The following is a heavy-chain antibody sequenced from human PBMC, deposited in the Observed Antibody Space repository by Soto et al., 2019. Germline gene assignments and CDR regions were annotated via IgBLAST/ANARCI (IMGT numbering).Heavy chain of an antibody. Sequence: SETLSLTCTVSGGSISSGGYYWSWIRQHPGKGLEWIGYIYYSGSTYYNPSLKSRVTISVDTSKNQFSLKLSSVTAADTAVYYCARVNFPPPYYYDSSGYYYFDYWGQGTLVTVSS. D-gene: IGHD3-22*01. V-gene: IGHV4-31*03. J-gene: IGHJ4*02. CDR2: IYYSGST. CDR3: ARVNFPPPYYYDSSGYYYFDY. CDR1: GGSISSGGYY.